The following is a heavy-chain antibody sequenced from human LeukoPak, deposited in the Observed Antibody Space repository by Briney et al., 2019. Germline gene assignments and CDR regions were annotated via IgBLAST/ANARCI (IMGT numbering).Heavy chain of an antibody. CDR2: IYQTTT. V-gene: IGHV4-59*01. CDR3: ASTPTVTTYLSGYYFDY. Sequence: SETLSLTCTVSGDSMSSYFWTWVRQFPGKGLEWVGYIYQTTTTYNPSLKGRVTISADMSQNQLSLKVTSVTAADTAVYYCASTPTVTTYLSGYYFDYWGQGTLVTVSS. CDR1: GDSMSSYF. D-gene: IGHD4-17*01. J-gene: IGHJ4*02.